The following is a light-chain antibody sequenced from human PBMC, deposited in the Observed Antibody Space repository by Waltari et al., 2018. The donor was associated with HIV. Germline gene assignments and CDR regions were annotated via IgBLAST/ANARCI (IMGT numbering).Light chain of an antibody. J-gene: IGKJ2*01. Sequence: EIVLTQSPGTLSLSPGETATLSCRASQSVSSHYLAWYQQKPGQAPRLLIYGASSRATGIPDRFSGSGSGTDFTLTISRLEPEDFAVYYCQQYGISPIYTFGQGTKLEIK. CDR2: GAS. CDR1: QSVSSHY. V-gene: IGKV3-20*01. CDR3: QQYGISPIYT.